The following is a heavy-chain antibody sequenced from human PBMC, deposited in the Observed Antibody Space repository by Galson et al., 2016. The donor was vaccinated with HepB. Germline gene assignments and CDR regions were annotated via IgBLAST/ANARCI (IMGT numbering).Heavy chain of an antibody. CDR1: GFTFSSYG. D-gene: IGHD3-10*01. J-gene: IGHJ4*02. Sequence: SLRLSCAASGFTFSSYGMHWVRQAPGKGLEWVAIIWYDGGKKYYADSVKGRFTISRDNSKNTLYLQMNSLTVEDTAVYYCTRDEIRGVIRFDHWGQGTLVAVSS. CDR3: TRDEIRGVIRFDH. V-gene: IGHV3-33*01. CDR2: IWYDGGKK.